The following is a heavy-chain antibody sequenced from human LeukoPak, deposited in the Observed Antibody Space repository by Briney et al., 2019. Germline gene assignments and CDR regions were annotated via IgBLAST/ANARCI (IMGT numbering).Heavy chain of an antibody. CDR1: GFTFSSYW. CDR3: ARAVATGVNWFDP. V-gene: IGHV3-7*01. J-gene: IGHJ5*02. CDR2: IKHDGSEK. D-gene: IGHD5-12*01. Sequence: PGGSLRLSCAASGFTFSSYWMSWVRQAPGKGLEWVANIKHDGSEKYYVDSVKGRFTISRDNAKNSLYLQMNSLRAEDTAVYYCARAVATGVNWFDPWGQGTLVTVSS.